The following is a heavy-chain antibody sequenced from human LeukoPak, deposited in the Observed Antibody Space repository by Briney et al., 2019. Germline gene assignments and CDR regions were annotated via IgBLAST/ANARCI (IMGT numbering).Heavy chain of an antibody. J-gene: IGHJ4*02. Sequence: PGGSVRLSCVASGFIFRNYAMSWVRQAPGKGLEWVAVIWYDGSNKYYADSVKGRFTISRDNSKNTLYLQMNSLRAEDTAVYYCAREGGQQLVLSLDYWGQGTLVTVSS. D-gene: IGHD6-13*01. CDR2: IWYDGSNK. V-gene: IGHV3-33*08. CDR1: GFIFRNYA. CDR3: AREGGQQLVLSLDY.